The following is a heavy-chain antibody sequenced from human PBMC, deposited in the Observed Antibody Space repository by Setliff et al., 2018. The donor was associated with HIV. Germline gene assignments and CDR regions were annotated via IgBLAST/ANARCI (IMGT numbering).Heavy chain of an antibody. CDR2: IYYSGST. Sequence: SETLSLTCTVSGGSISSSSYYWGWIRQPPGKGLEWIGNIYYSGSTYYNPSLKGRVAISIDTSMNQFSLKLSSVTAADTTVYYCARDIGITTTGKGWFEPWGQGTQVTAPQ. CDR3: ARDIGITTTGKGWFEP. CDR1: GGSISSSSYY. D-gene: IGHD1-1*01. V-gene: IGHV4-39*01. J-gene: IGHJ5*02.